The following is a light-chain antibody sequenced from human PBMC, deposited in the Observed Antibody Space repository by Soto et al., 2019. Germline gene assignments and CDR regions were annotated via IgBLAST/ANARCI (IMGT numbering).Light chain of an antibody. CDR1: SSDIGAYNH. CDR3: KSHTTLRTYV. J-gene: IGLJ1*01. Sequence: QSALTQPASVSGSPGQSITLSCTGTSSDIGAYNHVSWYQHHPGKAPKVIIYGVTNRPSGVSNRFSGSKPGNTASLTISGLQPEDEADYYCKSHTTLRTYVFGTGTKVTV. CDR2: GVT. V-gene: IGLV2-14*01.